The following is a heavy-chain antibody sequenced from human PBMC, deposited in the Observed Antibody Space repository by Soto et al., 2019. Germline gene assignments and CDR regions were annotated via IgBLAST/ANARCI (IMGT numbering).Heavy chain of an antibody. D-gene: IGHD2-15*01. Sequence: SLRLSCAASGFTFSSYAMSWVRQAPGKGLEWVSAISGSGGSTYYADSVKGRFTISRDNSKNTLYLQMNSLRAEDTAVYYCAKMPRGYCSGGSCYTHWYFDLWGRGTLVTVSS. CDR2: ISGSGGST. CDR3: AKMPRGYCSGGSCYTHWYFDL. CDR1: GFTFSSYA. V-gene: IGHV3-23*01. J-gene: IGHJ2*01.